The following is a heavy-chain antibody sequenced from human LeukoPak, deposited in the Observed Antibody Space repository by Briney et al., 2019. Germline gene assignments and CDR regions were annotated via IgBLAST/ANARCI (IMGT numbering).Heavy chain of an antibody. J-gene: IGHJ4*02. Sequence: GGSLRLSCAASGFTFSDHYMDLVRQAPGKGLEWVGRTRNKANSYTTEYAASVKGRFTISRDDSKNSLYLQMNSLKTEDTAVYYCARGPSYDFWSGPSWSTYYFDYWGQGTLVTVSS. D-gene: IGHD3-3*01. CDR3: ARGPSYDFWSGPSWSTYYFDY. V-gene: IGHV3-72*01. CDR2: TRNKANSYTT. CDR1: GFTFSDHY.